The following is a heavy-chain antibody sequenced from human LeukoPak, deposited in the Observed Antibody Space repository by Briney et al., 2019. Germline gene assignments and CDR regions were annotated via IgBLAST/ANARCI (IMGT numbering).Heavy chain of an antibody. Sequence: GGSLRLSCAASGFTFSSYDMHWVRQATGKGLEWVSAIGTAGDTYYPGSVKGRFTISRDNAKNSLYLQMNSLRAEDTALYYCARDRPVQYYDYVWGSYRDIINYYYMDVWGKGTTVTVSS. CDR3: ARDRPVQYYDYVWGSYRDIINYYYMDV. V-gene: IGHV3-13*01. CDR2: IGTAGDT. J-gene: IGHJ6*03. D-gene: IGHD3-16*02. CDR1: GFTFSSYD.